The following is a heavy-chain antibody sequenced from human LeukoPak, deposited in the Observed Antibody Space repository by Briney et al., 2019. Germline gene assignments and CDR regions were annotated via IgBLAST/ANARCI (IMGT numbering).Heavy chain of an antibody. CDR2: ISSSSSYI. D-gene: IGHD3-22*01. Sequence: GGSLRLSCAASGFTFSNYSMNWVRQAPGKGLEWISSISSSSSYIYYANSVKGRFTISRDNAKNSLYLQMNSLRAEDTALYYCARSSGYYSNWYFDLWGRGTLVTVSS. CDR3: ARSSGYYSNWYFDL. V-gene: IGHV3-21*01. J-gene: IGHJ2*01. CDR1: GFTFSNYS.